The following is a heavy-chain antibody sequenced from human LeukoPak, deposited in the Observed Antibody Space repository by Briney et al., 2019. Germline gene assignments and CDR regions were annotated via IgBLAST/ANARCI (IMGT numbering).Heavy chain of an antibody. D-gene: IGHD5-12*01. J-gene: IGHJ5*02. CDR1: GGSFSGYY. CDR3: ARALGATPSNWSDP. Sequence: IPSETLSLTCAVYGGSFSGYYWSWIRQPPGKGLEWIGEINHSGSTNYNPSLKSRVTISVDTSKNQFSLKLSSVTAADTAVYYCARALGATPSNWSDPWGQGTLVTVSS. V-gene: IGHV4-34*01. CDR2: INHSGST.